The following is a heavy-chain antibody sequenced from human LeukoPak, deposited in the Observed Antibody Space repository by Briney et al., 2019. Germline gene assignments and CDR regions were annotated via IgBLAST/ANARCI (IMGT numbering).Heavy chain of an antibody. CDR2: IYYSGST. Sequence: PSETLSLTCTVSGGSISSYYWSWIRQPPGKGLEWIGYIYYSGSTNYNPSLKSRVTISVDTSKNQFSLKLSSVTAADTAVYYCARAPRRDGYLSYWGQGTLVTVSS. J-gene: IGHJ4*02. CDR1: GGSISSYY. CDR3: ARAPRRDGYLSY. V-gene: IGHV4-59*01. D-gene: IGHD5-24*01.